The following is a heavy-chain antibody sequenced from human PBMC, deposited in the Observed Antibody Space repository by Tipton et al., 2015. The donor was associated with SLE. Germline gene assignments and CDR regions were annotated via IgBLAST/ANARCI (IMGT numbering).Heavy chain of an antibody. D-gene: IGHD6-13*01. CDR3: AEPYSSSP. J-gene: IGHJ5*02. CDR2: INHSGCT. Sequence: LRLSCAVYGGSFSGYYWSWIRQPPGKGLEWIGEINHSGCTNYNPSLKSRVTISVDTSKNQFSLKLSSVTAADTAVYYCAEPYSSSPWGQGTLVTVSS. V-gene: IGHV4-34*01. CDR1: GGSFSGYY.